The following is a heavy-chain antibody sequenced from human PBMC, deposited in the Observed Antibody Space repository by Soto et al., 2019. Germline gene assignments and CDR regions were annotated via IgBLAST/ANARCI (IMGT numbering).Heavy chain of an antibody. D-gene: IGHD5-12*01. Sequence: QVQLVQSGAEVKKPGASVKVSCKASGYTFTSYGISWVRQAPGQGLEWMGWISAYNGNTNYAQKLQGRVTMTTDTSTRTAYMELRSLRSDDTTVYYCARVPRGGPSATTRGDWFDPWGQGTLVTVSS. CDR1: GYTFTSYG. CDR3: ARVPRGGPSATTRGDWFDP. J-gene: IGHJ5*02. CDR2: ISAYNGNT. V-gene: IGHV1-18*01.